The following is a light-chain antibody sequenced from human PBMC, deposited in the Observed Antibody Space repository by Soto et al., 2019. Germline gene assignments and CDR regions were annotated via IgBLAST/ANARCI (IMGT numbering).Light chain of an antibody. CDR3: AAWDDSLSGPV. CDR1: GSNIGSNY. J-gene: IGLJ3*02. V-gene: IGLV1-47*01. CDR2: RNN. Sequence: QSVLTQPPSTSGTPGQRVTISCSGSGSNIGSNYVYWYQQLPETAPKLLISRNNERPSGVSDRFSGSKSGTSASLAISGLRSEDEADYYCAAWDDSLSGPVFGGGTQLTVL.